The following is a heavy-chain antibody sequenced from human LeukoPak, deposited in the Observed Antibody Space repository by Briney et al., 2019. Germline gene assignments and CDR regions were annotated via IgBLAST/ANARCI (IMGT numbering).Heavy chain of an antibody. D-gene: IGHD1-26*01. V-gene: IGHV3-7*01. CDR1: GVTFSSYW. CDR3: ARDGTPFDT. CDR2: INQGGSEK. J-gene: IGHJ3*02. Sequence: GGSLRLSCATSGVTFSSYWMSWVRQAPGKGLEWVANINQGGSEKYYVDSVKGRFTISRDNAKRSLYLQMNSLRAEDTAVYYCARDGTPFDTWGQGTMVTVSS.